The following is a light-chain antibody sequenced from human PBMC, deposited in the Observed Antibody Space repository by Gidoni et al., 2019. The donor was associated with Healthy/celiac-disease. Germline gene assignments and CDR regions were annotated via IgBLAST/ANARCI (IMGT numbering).Light chain of an antibody. CDR1: SSDVGSYNL. J-gene: IGLJ1*01. V-gene: IGLV2-23*02. Sequence: QSALTQPASVSGSTGQSITISCTGTSSDVGSYNLVSWYQQHPGKAPKLIIYEVSKRPSGVSNRFSGSKSGNTASLTISGLQAEDEADYYCCSYAGSTYVFGTGTKVTVL. CDR2: EVS. CDR3: CSYAGSTYV.